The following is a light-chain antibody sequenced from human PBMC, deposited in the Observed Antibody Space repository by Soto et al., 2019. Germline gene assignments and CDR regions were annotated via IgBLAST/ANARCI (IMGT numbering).Light chain of an antibody. CDR2: DAS. CDR3: KQLRNRTLRT. J-gene: IGKJ5*01. V-gene: IGKV3-11*01. CDR1: QSVSSY. Sequence: EIVLTQSPATLSLSPEERTTLSCRASQSVSSYLAWYQQKPGQAPRLLIYDASNRATGIPARFSGSRSGTDFTITISILEPEEFAGYYCKQLRNRTLRTFGHGT.